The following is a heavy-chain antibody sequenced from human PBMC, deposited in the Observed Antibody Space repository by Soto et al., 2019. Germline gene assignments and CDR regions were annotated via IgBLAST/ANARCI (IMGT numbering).Heavy chain of an antibody. V-gene: IGHV3-7*05. J-gene: IGHJ5*02. CDR1: GFTFSSYW. D-gene: IGHD6-13*01. CDR2: IKQDGSEK. CDR3: ARGPTGSSWTYNWFDP. Sequence: GGSLRLSCAASGFTFSSYWMSWVRQAPGKGLEWVANIKQDGSEKYYVDSVKGRFTISRDNAKNSLYLQMNSLRAEDTAVHYCARGPTGSSWTYNWFDPWGQGTLVTVSS.